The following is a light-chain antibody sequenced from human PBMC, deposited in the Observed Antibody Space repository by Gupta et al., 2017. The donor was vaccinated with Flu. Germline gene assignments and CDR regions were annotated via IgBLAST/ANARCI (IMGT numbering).Light chain of an antibody. CDR2: RNN. J-gene: IGLJ1*01. V-gene: IGLV1-47*01. Sequence: VYWYQQLPGTAPKLLIYRNNQLPSGVPDRFSGSTSGTSASLAISGLRSVDEADYYFAAWDDSLSCFSVFGTGTKVTV. CDR3: AAWDDSLSCFSV.